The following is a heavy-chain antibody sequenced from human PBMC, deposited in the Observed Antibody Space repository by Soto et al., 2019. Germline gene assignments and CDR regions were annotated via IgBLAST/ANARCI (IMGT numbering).Heavy chain of an antibody. V-gene: IGHV4-34*01. Sequence: SETLSLTCAVYGGSFSGYSWTWIRQPPETGLEWIGEINPSGSNNYNPSLKNRTTISIDTTKNNFSLKLPSVPAADTAVYCWARDKITGLFTSGGQGTLVTSPQ. D-gene: IGHD2-8*02. J-gene: IGHJ4*02. CDR3: ARDKITGLFTS. CDR1: GGSFSGYS. CDR2: INPSGSN.